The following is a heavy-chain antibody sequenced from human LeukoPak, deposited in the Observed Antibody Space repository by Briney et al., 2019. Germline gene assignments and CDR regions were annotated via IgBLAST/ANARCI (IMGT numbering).Heavy chain of an antibody. CDR3: ARVGPDSSVYYPFDY. J-gene: IGHJ4*02. D-gene: IGHD3-22*01. Sequence: SETLSLTCAVYGGSLNGHYWSWIRQSPGRGLEWIGEGSDIGGTKYNPSLKSRVTISVDTSKNQFSLRLSSVTAADTAVYYCARVGPDSSVYYPFDYWGQGTLVTVSS. V-gene: IGHV4-34*01. CDR1: GGSLNGHY. CDR2: GSDIGGT.